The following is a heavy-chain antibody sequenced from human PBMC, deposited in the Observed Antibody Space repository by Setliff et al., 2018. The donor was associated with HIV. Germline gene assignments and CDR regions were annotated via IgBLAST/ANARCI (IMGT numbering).Heavy chain of an antibody. CDR1: GGSISRGSCY. J-gene: IGHJ6*03. V-gene: IGHV4-61*02. Sequence: PSETLSLTCTVSGGSISRGSCYWSWIRQPAGKGLEWIGRIYTSGSTNYNPSLKSRVTISVDTSKNQFSLKLRSVTAADTAVYYCARETYYYDNPQYYYYYMDVWGKGTTVTVSS. CDR2: IYTSGST. CDR3: ARETYYYDNPQYYYYYMDV. D-gene: IGHD3-22*01.